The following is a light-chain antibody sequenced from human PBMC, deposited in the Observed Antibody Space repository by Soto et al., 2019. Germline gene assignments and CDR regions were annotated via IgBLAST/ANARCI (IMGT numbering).Light chain of an antibody. V-gene: IGKV1-5*03. Sequence: DIQMTQSPSTLSASVGDRVTITCRASQSISSWLAWYQQKPGKAPKLLISKASSLESGVPSRFSGSGSGTEFTPTISSLQPDDFATYYCQQYNSYPTFGQGTKVEIK. CDR2: KAS. CDR3: QQYNSYPT. CDR1: QSISSW. J-gene: IGKJ1*01.